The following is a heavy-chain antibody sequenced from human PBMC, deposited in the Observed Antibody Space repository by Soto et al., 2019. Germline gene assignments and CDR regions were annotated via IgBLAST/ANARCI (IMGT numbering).Heavy chain of an antibody. CDR1: GFTFSSYW. V-gene: IGHV3-7*01. D-gene: IGHD3-10*01. J-gene: IGHJ6*03. CDR3: ARYPSDGSGKAGIYYYYYMDV. Sequence: GGSLRLSCAASGFTFSSYWMSWVRQAPGKGLEWVANIKQDGSEKYYVDSVKGRFTISRDNAKNSLYLQMNSLRAEDTAVYYCARYPSDGSGKAGIYYYYYMDVWGKGTTVTVSS. CDR2: IKQDGSEK.